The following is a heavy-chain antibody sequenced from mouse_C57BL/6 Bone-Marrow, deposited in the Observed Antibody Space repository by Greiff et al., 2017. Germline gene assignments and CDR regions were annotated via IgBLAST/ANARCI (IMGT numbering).Heavy chain of an antibody. CDR3: ARSWNYGPFAY. V-gene: IGHV1-81*01. J-gene: IGHJ3*01. CDR2: IYPRSGNT. CDR1: GYTFTSYG. D-gene: IGHD1-1*01. Sequence: QVQLQQSGAELVRPGASVKLSCKASGYTFTSYGISWVKQRTGQGLEWIGEIYPRSGNTYYNEKFKGKATLTADKSSSTAYMELRSLTSEDSAFYFGARSWNYGPFAYWGQGTLVTVSA.